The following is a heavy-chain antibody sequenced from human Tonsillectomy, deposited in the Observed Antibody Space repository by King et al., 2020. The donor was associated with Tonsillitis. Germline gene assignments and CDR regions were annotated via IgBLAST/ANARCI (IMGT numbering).Heavy chain of an antibody. D-gene: IGHD2-2*01. V-gene: IGHV3-9*01. CDR1: GFTFDDYA. J-gene: IGHJ6*03. Sequence: QLVQSGGGLVQPGRSLRLSCAASGFTFDDYAMHWVRQAPGKGLEWVSGISWNSGSIGYADSVKGRFTISRDNAKNSLYLQMNSLRDEDTALYYCSKAYCSSTSCYLGYYYYMDVWGKGTTVTVSS. CDR2: ISWNSGSI. CDR3: SKAYCSSTSCYLGYYYYMDV.